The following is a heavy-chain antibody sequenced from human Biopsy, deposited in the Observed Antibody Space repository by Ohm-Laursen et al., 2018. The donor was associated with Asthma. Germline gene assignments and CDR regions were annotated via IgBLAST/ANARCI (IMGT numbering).Heavy chain of an antibody. D-gene: IGHD3-3*02. CDR2: IKHGGSEK. CDR1: GFTFGDYW. Sequence: SLRLSCAASGFTFGDYWMSWVRQVPGKGLEWVANIKHGGSEKNHVDSLKGRSTISRDNAKNSLYLQMNSLRAEDTAVYYCARTFHFWSPYHAEHYQLWGQGTLVTVSS. V-gene: IGHV3-7*01. CDR3: ARTFHFWSPYHAEHYQL. J-gene: IGHJ1*01.